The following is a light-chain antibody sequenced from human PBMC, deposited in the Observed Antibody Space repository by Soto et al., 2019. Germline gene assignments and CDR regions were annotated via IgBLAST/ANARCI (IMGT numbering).Light chain of an antibody. CDR1: QSVSSY. Sequence: EIVLTQSPATLSLSPGERATLSCRASQSVSSYLAWYQQKPGQAPRLLIYDASNRATGIPARFSGSGSGTELILSISSLEPEDFAVYYFQQLNMFGQVNKVXIK. V-gene: IGKV3-11*01. J-gene: IGKJ1*01. CDR2: DAS. CDR3: QQLNM.